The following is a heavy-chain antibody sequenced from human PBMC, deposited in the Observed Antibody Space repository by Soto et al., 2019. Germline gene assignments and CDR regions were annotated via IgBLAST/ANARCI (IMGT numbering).Heavy chain of an antibody. CDR3: ARVGQGAWYFDL. D-gene: IGHD1-26*01. Sequence: EVQLVESGGGLVQPGGSLRLSCAASGFSFSSYWMHWVSQAPGKGLVWVSRIKTDGSIITYEDSVKGRFTISRANAKNTLYLHMNTLRAEDTAVYYCARVGQGAWYFDLWGRGTLVTVSS. J-gene: IGHJ2*01. CDR1: GFSFSSYW. CDR2: IKTDGSII. V-gene: IGHV3-74*01.